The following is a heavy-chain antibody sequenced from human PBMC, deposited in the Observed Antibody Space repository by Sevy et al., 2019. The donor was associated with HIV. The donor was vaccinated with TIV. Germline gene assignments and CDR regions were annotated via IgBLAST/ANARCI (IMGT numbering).Heavy chain of an antibody. CDR3: AKSSGDCPDYYYYYYMDV. J-gene: IGHJ6*03. CDR1: GFTFSSYA. V-gene: IGHV3-23*01. CDR2: ISGSGGST. D-gene: IGHD2-21*02. Sequence: GGSLRLSCVASGFTFSSYAMSWVRQAPGKGLEWVSAISGSGGSTYYADSVKGWFTISRDNSKNTLYLQMNSLRAEDTAVYYCAKSSGDCPDYYYYYYMDVWGKGTTVTVSS.